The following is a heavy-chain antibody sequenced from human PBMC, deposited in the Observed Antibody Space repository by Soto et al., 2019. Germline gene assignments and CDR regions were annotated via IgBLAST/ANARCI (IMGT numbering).Heavy chain of an antibody. CDR3: ARETVVVVAARADYYYYGMDV. D-gene: IGHD2-15*01. CDR2: ISAYNGNT. CDR1: GHTFTSYG. J-gene: IGHJ6*02. Sequence: ASVKVSCKASGHTFTSYGISWVRQAPGQGLEWMGWISAYNGNTNYAQKLQGRVTMTTDTSTSTAYMELRSLRSDDTAVYYCARETVVVVAARADYYYYGMDVWGQGTTVTVSS. V-gene: IGHV1-18*01.